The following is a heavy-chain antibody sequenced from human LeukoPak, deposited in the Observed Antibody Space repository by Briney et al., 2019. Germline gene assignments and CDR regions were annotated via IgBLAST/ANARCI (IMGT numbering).Heavy chain of an antibody. Sequence: RASVKVSCKASGGTFSSYAISWVRQAPGQGLEWMGWISSYNGNTKYAEKLQGRVTMTTDTSTSTAYMELRSLRSDDTAVYYCARVQLERSGEPFDYWGQGTLVTVSS. CDR3: ARVQLERSGEPFDY. V-gene: IGHV1-18*01. CDR2: ISSYNGNT. J-gene: IGHJ4*02. D-gene: IGHD1-1*01. CDR1: GGTFSSYA.